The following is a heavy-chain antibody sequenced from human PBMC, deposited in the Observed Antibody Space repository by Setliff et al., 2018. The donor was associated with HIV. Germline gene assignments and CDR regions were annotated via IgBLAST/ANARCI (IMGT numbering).Heavy chain of an antibody. CDR1: GFTFSSHA. D-gene: IGHD3-22*01. J-gene: IGHJ4*02. Sequence: GGSLRLSCAASGFTFSSHAMTWVRQAPGQGLEWVSIISGSGISTYYADSVTGRFTISRDNSRNTLYLQMNSLRAEDTAVYYCARPNYYDSSGSFDYWGQGTLVTVSS. V-gene: IGHV3-23*01. CDR3: ARPNYYDSSGSFDY. CDR2: ISGSGIST.